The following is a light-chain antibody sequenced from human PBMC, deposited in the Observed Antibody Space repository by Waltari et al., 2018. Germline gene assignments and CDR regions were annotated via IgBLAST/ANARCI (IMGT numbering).Light chain of an antibody. J-gene: IGLJ3*02. CDR1: SGYFNLYNY. CDR3: SSYTTALTWV. Sequence: QSALTQPASLSGSPGQSITISCTGVSGYFNLYNYVSWYQHQPGKAPRLIIYEVTKRPSGISYRFSCSKSDNTASLTISGLQAEDEADYYCSSYTTALTWVFGGGTKLTVL. CDR2: EVT. V-gene: IGLV2-14*01.